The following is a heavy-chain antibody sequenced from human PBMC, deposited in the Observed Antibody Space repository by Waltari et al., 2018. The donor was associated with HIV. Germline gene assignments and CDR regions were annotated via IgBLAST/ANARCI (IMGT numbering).Heavy chain of an antibody. Sequence: QVQLDESGPGLVKPSQTLSLTCFVSGGSIQAERGNYKWAWIRQSTGKDLEWIGNISTCGTTNYTPSLMSRVFISFDKSKKAFSLNVNSVTAADTAVYFCARSPKQWLCIRVMFFDVWGRGTLVAGSP. CDR2: ISTCGTT. CDR3: ARSPKQWLCIRVMFFDV. D-gene: IGHD6-19*01. V-gene: IGHV4-61*02. J-gene: IGHJ2*01. CDR1: GGSIQAERGNYK.